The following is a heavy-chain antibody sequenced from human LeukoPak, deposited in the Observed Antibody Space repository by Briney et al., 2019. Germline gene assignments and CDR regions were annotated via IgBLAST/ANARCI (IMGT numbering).Heavy chain of an antibody. CDR1: GFTFSTYA. J-gene: IGHJ4*02. CDR2: ISYDGRQN. V-gene: IGHV3-30*04. D-gene: IGHD6-13*01. CDR3: ARDPGIAAAAEGPDFDY. Sequence: GGSLRLSCAASGFTFSTYAMNWVRQAPGKGLEWVAVISYDGRQNYYADSVKGRFTISRDNSKNTLYLQMNSLRAEDTAVYYCARDPGIAAAAEGPDFDYWGQGTLVTVSS.